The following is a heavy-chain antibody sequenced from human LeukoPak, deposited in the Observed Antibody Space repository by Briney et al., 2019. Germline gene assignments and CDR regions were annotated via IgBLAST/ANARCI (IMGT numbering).Heavy chain of an antibody. CDR1: GGTFSSYA. CDR3: ARDGALRFLEWLPYYFDY. CDR2: IIPIFGTA. D-gene: IGHD3-3*01. Sequence: SVKVSCKASGGTFSSYAISWVRQAPGQGLEWMGGIIPIFGTANYAQKFQGRVTITTDESTSTAYMELSSLRSEDTAVYYCARDGALRFLEWLPYYFDYWGQGTLVTVSS. J-gene: IGHJ4*02. V-gene: IGHV1-69*05.